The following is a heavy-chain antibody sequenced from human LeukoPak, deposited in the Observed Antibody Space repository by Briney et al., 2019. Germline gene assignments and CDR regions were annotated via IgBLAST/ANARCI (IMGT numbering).Heavy chain of an antibody. CDR3: PKQSYASGWNPFDY. Sequence: GGSLTLSCAVSGFTFSSYAMSWVRQAPGKGLEWVSTVCGGCVTTYYADSAKGRFTISRDNSKNTLYLQMNSLSAEDTAVYFCPKQSYASGWNPFDYWGQGILVTVSS. CDR1: GFTFSSYA. V-gene: IGHV3-23*01. J-gene: IGHJ4*02. CDR2: VCGGCVTT. D-gene: IGHD6-19*01.